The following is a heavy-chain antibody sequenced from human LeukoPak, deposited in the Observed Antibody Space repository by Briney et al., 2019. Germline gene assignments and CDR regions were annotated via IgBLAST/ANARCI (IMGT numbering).Heavy chain of an antibody. CDR2: INPSGGST. CDR3: AREGFCSGSNCYSFDY. Sequence: ASVKVSCKASGYTFSFYYIYWVRQAPGQGLEWMGVINPSGGSTTYPQKFQGRVTMTTDMSTNTLYMELSSLRSEDTAVYFCAREGFCSGSNCYSFDYWGQGTLVTVSS. CDR1: GYTFSFYY. J-gene: IGHJ4*02. V-gene: IGHV1-46*01. D-gene: IGHD2-15*01.